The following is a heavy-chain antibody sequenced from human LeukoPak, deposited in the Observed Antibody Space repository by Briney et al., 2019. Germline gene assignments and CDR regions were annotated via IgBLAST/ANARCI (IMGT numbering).Heavy chain of an antibody. Sequence: PGGSLRLSCAASGFTFSDYYMSWVRQAPGKGLEWVAFIRYDGSNKYYADSVKGRFTISRDNSKNTLYLQMNSLRAEDTAVYYCAKDRIGLRSFVSYMDVWGKGTTVTVSS. D-gene: IGHD3-3*01. CDR3: AKDRIGLRSFVSYMDV. CDR1: GFTFSDYY. CDR2: IRYDGSNK. J-gene: IGHJ6*03. V-gene: IGHV3-30*02.